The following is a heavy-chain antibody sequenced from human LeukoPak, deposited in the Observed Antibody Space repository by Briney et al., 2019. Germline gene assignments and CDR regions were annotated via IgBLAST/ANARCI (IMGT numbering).Heavy chain of an antibody. CDR2: IKNKIDGGTT. J-gene: IGHJ6*03. CDR1: GFTFSNAW. D-gene: IGHD4-17*01. Sequence: PGGSLRLSCAASGFTFSNAWMSWVRQAPGKGLEWVGRIKNKIDGGTTDYAAPVKGRFTISRDDSKNMLYLQMNSLKTEDTAVYYCTTDVRDYGDYDSYYYYYMDVWGKGTTVTVSS. CDR3: TTDVRDYGDYDSYYYYYMDV. V-gene: IGHV3-15*01.